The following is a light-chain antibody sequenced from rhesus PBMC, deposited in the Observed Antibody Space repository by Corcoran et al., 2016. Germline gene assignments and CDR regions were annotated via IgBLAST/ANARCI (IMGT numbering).Light chain of an antibody. CDR3: LQGYSIPYT. CDR1: QGINNY. CDR2: AAS. Sequence: DIQMTQSPSSLSASVGDRVTITCRASQGINNYLSWYQQKPGKVPKRLIYAASSLESGVPSRVSGSGFGSDFTRTIRSLQPEDFAAYYCLQGYSIPYTFGQGTKVEIK. J-gene: IGKJ2*01. V-gene: IGKV1-36*02.